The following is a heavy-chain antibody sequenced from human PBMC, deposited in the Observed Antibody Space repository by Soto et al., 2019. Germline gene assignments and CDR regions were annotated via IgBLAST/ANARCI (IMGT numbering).Heavy chain of an antibody. Sequence: SETLSLTCTVSGGSISSYYWSWIRQPPGKGLEWIGYIYYSGSTNYNPSLKSRVTISVDTSKNQFSLKLSSVTAAETAVYYCARGSYYGSGSYYNVEINWFDPWGQGTLVTVSS. V-gene: IGHV4-59*01. CDR1: GGSISSYY. CDR3: ARGSYYGSGSYYNVEINWFDP. D-gene: IGHD3-10*01. CDR2: IYYSGST. J-gene: IGHJ5*02.